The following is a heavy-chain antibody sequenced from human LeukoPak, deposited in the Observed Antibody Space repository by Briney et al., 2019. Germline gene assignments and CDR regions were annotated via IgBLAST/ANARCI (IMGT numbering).Heavy chain of an antibody. Sequence: GESLKISCKGSGYSFTSYWIGWVRQMPGKGLEWMGIIYPGDSDTRYSPSLQGQVTISADKSISTAYLQWSSLKASDTAMYYCARHGTLTTVNADFDYWGQGTLVTVSS. V-gene: IGHV5-51*01. CDR2: IYPGDSDT. CDR3: ARHGTLTTVNADFDY. D-gene: IGHD4-11*01. CDR1: GYSFTSYW. J-gene: IGHJ4*02.